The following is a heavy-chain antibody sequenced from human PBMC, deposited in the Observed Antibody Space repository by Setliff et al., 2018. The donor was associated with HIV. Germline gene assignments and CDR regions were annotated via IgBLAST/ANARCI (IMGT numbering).Heavy chain of an antibody. CDR1: GGSISSGGYY. Sequence: PSETLSLTCTVSGGSISSGGYYWSWIRQHPEKGLEWIGYVYYNGDTYYNPSLKSRVTLSVDTSKNQFSLTLSSVTAADTAVYYCARAPGVTPFDHWGPGTLVTVSS. CDR3: ARAPGVTPFDH. D-gene: IGHD2-21*02. J-gene: IGHJ4*02. CDR2: VYYNGDT. V-gene: IGHV4-31*03.